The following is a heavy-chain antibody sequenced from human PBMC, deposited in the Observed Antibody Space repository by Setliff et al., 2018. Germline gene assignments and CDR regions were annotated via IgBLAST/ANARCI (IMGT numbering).Heavy chain of an antibody. J-gene: IGHJ4*02. Sequence: GGSLRLSCAASGFTFSRYWMSWVRQAPGKGLEWVSYISDSGSTKYYADSVKGRFTISRDNAKNSLFLQMNSLRAEDTAVYYCARDGGEYWGQGTLVTVSS. D-gene: IGHD3-16*01. V-gene: IGHV3-48*04. CDR1: GFTFSRYW. CDR3: ARDGGEY. CDR2: ISDSGSTK.